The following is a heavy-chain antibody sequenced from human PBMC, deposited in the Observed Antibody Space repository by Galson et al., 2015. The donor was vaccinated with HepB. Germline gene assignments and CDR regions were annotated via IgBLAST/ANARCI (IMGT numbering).Heavy chain of an antibody. CDR1: GYTFTSYA. V-gene: IGHV1-3*01. D-gene: IGHD3-22*01. J-gene: IGHJ4*02. Sequence: SVKVSCKASGYTFTSYAMHWVRQAPGQRLEWMGWINAGNGNTKYSQKFQGRVTITRDTSASTAYMELSSLRSEDTAVYYCAREPSHYYDSSGYYYFDYWGQGTLVTVSS. CDR2: INAGNGNT. CDR3: AREPSHYYDSSGYYYFDY.